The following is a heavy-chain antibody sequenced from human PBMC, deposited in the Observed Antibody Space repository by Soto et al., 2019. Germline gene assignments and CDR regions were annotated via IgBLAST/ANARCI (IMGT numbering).Heavy chain of an antibody. CDR1: GGSISSGGYY. V-gene: IGHV4-31*03. Sequence: QVQLQESGPGLVKPSQTLSLTCTVSGGSISSGGYYWSWIRQHPGKGLEWIGYIYYSGSTYYNPALKSRVTISVDTSKNQFSLKLSSVTAADTAVYYCASLSGYSSVSYYGMDVWGQGTTVTVSS. J-gene: IGHJ6*02. D-gene: IGHD5-18*01. CDR2: IYYSGST. CDR3: ASLSGYSSVSYYGMDV.